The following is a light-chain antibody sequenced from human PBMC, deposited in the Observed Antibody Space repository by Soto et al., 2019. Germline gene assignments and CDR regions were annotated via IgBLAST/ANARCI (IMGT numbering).Light chain of an antibody. CDR2: GAS. J-gene: IGKJ5*01. CDR1: QSSSTN. CDR3: QQYTDWPIT. Sequence: IVLTQSPCTLSLSPGERATLSCRASQSSSTNLAWYQQKPGQAPRLLIYGASTRATGIPARFSGSGSETDFTLTISSLKSEDFAIYHCQQYTDWPITFGQGTRLEIK. V-gene: IGKV3-15*01.